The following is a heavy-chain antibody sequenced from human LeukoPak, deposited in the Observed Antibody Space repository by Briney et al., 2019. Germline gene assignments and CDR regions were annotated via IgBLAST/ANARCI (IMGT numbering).Heavy chain of an antibody. V-gene: IGHV4-59*01. CDR3: ARGVVVVVAATFWFDP. D-gene: IGHD2-15*01. CDR1: GGSISSYY. Sequence: SETLSLTCTVSGGSISSYYWSWIRQPPGKGLEWIGYIYYSGSTNYNPSLKSRVTISVDTSKNQFSLKLSSVTAADTVVYYCARGVVVVVAATFWFDPWGQGTLVTVSS. J-gene: IGHJ5*02. CDR2: IYYSGST.